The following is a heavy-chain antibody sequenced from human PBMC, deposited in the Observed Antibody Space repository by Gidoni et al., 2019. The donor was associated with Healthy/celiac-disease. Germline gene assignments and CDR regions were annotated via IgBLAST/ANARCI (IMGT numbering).Heavy chain of an antibody. CDR3: ARGGSGYRYYYYMDV. D-gene: IGHD3-3*01. J-gene: IGHJ6*03. CDR1: GVSFHGYY. CDR2: INHSGST. Sequence: QVQLQPWGAGLLKPSATLSLTCAVYGVSFHGYYWLWTRQPPGKGLEWIGEINHSGSTNYNPSLKSRVTISVDTSKNQFSLKLSSVTAADTAVYYCARGGSGYRYYYYMDVWGKGTTVTVSS. V-gene: IGHV4-34*01.